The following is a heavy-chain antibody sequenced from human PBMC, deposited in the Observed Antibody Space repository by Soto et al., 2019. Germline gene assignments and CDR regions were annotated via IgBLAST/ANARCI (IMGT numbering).Heavy chain of an antibody. V-gene: IGHV4-31*03. CDR2: IYYSGST. Sequence: SETLSLTCTVSGGSISSGGYYWSWIRQHPGKGLEWIGYIYYSGSTYYNPSLKSRVTISVDTSKNQFSLKLSSVTAADTAVYYCARVGGFRTGYFDYWGQGTLVTVSS. D-gene: IGHD3-16*01. J-gene: IGHJ4*02. CDR3: ARVGGFRTGYFDY. CDR1: GGSISSGGYY.